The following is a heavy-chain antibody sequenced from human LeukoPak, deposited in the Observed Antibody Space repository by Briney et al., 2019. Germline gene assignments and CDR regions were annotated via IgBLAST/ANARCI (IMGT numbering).Heavy chain of an antibody. J-gene: IGHJ4*02. D-gene: IGHD5-18*01. V-gene: IGHV3-7*01. Sequence: PGGSLRLSCAASGFTFSSYWMSWVRQAPGKGLEWVANIKKVGSEKYYVDSVKGRFTISRDNAKTSLYLQMNSLRAEDTAVYYCARHLSGITGYTYGRGIDYWGREPWSPSPQ. CDR3: ARHLSGITGYTYGRGIDY. CDR2: IKKVGSEK. CDR1: GFTFSSYW.